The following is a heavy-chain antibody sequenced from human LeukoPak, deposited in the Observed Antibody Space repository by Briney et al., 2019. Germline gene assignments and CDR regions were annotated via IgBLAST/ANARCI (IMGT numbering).Heavy chain of an antibody. J-gene: IGHJ6*02. CDR1: GFTFSSYS. D-gene: IGHD3-3*01. V-gene: IGHV3-21*01. Sequence: GGSLGLSCAASGFTFSSYSMNWVRQAPGKGLEWVSSISSSSSYIYYADSVKGRFTISRDNAKNSLYLQMNSLRAEDTAVYYCARVGGNDFWSGYSQGGYYYYGMDVWGQGTTVTVSS. CDR3: ARVGGNDFWSGYSQGGYYYYGMDV. CDR2: ISSSSSYI.